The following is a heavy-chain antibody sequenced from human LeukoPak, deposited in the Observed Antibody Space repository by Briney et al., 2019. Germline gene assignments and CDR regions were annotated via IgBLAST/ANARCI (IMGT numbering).Heavy chain of an antibody. Sequence: GGSLRLSCAASGFTFDDYAMHWVRQAPGKGLEWVSGISWNSGSIGYADSVKGRFTISRDNAKNSLYLQMSSLRDEDTAVYYCARDRYFGSGDYQPFGGNFDYWGQGTLVTVSS. J-gene: IGHJ4*02. CDR2: ISWNSGSI. V-gene: IGHV3-9*01. CDR3: ARDRYFGSGDYQPFGGNFDY. CDR1: GFTFDDYA. D-gene: IGHD3-10*01.